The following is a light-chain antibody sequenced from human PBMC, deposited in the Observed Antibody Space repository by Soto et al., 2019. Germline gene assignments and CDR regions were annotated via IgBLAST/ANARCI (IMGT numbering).Light chain of an antibody. V-gene: IGKV3D-15*01. Sequence: EIVMTQSPATLSVSPGERATLSFRASQNIDINLAWYQQKSGQPPRLLIYGASTRATGIPARFSGSGSETEFTLTISSLQPDDFATYYCQQYKSYPWTFGQGTKVDI. CDR2: GAS. CDR1: QNIDIN. CDR3: QQYKSYPWT. J-gene: IGKJ1*01.